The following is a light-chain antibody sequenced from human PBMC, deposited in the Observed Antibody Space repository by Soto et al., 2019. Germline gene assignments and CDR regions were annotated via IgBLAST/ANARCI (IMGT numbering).Light chain of an antibody. CDR3: LQDYNYPT. CDR2: AAS. V-gene: IGKV1-6*01. J-gene: IGKJ5*01. CDR1: QGIRND. Sequence: AIQMTQSPSSLSASVGDRVTITCRASQGIRNDLGWYQQKPGKAPKLLIYAASSLQSGVPSRFSGSGSRTDFTLTISSLQPEDFATYYCLQDYNYPTFGQGTRLEIK.